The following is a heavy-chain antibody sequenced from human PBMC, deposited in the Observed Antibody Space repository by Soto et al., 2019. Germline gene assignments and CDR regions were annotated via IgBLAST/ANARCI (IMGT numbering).Heavy chain of an antibody. V-gene: IGHV1-18*04. Sequence: QVELVQSGDEVKKSGASVKVSCKAYGYTFSNYGISWVRQAPGQGLEWMGWISGYNGLTAYAQNVQGRVTMTIDTPTTTVFMELTGLRSNDTAVYSCARDEGFRGFDSWGQGTLVTVSS. D-gene: IGHD3-10*01. CDR1: GYTFSNYG. CDR2: ISGYNGLT. J-gene: IGHJ4*02. CDR3: ARDEGFRGFDS.